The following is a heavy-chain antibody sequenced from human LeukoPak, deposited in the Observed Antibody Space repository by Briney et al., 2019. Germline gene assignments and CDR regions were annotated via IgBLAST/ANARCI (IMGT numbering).Heavy chain of an antibody. J-gene: IGHJ4*02. D-gene: IGHD6-13*01. CDR3: ARYYSSIWYFDY. CDR2: IYYSGST. CDR1: GGSISSYY. V-gene: IGHV4-59*08. Sequence: PSETLSLTCTVSGGSISSYYWSWIRQPPGKGLECIGYIYYSGSTNYNPSLTSRVTISIDTSKNQFSLKLSSVTAADTAVYYCARYYSSIWYFDYWGQGTLVTVSS.